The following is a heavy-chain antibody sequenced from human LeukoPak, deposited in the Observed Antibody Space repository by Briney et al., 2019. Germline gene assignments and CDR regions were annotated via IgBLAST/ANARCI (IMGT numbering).Heavy chain of an antibody. V-gene: IGHV3-23*01. Sequence: GGSLRLSCAASGFTFSSYAMSWVRQAPGKGLEWVSAISGSGGSTYYADSVKGRFTISRDNSKNTLYLQMNSLRAEDTAVYHCAKKTGYYGSGSYYPIDYWGQGTLVIGSS. CDR3: AKKTGYYGSGSYYPIDY. CDR1: GFTFSSYA. J-gene: IGHJ4*02. D-gene: IGHD3-10*01. CDR2: ISGSGGST.